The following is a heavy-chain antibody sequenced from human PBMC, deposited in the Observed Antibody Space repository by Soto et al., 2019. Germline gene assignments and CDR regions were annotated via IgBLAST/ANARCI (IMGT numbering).Heavy chain of an antibody. D-gene: IGHD1-1*01. CDR2: IRSKVNNYAT. CDR3: ARNTIPHPHY. CDR1: GFTFSGSA. Sequence: GGSLRLSCAASGFTFSGSAMHWVRQASGKGLEWVGHIRSKVNNYATAYAASVKGRFTVSRDNSKNTLYLQMNSLRVEDTAIYYCARNTIPHPHYWGPGTLVTVSS. V-gene: IGHV3-73*01. J-gene: IGHJ4*02.